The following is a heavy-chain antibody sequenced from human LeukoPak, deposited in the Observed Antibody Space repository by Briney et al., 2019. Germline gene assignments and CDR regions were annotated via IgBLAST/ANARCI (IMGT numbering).Heavy chain of an antibody. V-gene: IGHV4-31*03. CDR2: IYYSGST. D-gene: IGHD2-15*01. CDR1: GGSISSGGYY. J-gene: IGHJ4*02. Sequence: SQTLSLTCTVSGGSISSGGYYWSWIRQHPGKGLEWIGYIYYSGSTYYNPSLKSRVTISVDTSKNQFSLKLSSVTAADTAVYYCARGKYCSGGSCYGGIDYWGQGTLVTVSS. CDR3: ARGKYCSGGSCYGGIDY.